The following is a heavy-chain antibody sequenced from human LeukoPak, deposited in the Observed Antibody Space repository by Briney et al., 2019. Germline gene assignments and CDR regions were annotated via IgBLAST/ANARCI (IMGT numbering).Heavy chain of an antibody. CDR3: ARGEGKLLLGWWFDP. Sequence: TSETLSLTCTVSGGSISSGSYYWSWIRQPAGKGLEWIGRIYTSGSTNYNPSLKSRVTISVDTSKNQFSLKLSSVTAADTAVYYCARGEGKLLLGWWFDPWGQGTLVTVSS. D-gene: IGHD2-15*01. CDR2: IYTSGST. J-gene: IGHJ5*02. CDR1: GGSISSGSYY. V-gene: IGHV4-61*02.